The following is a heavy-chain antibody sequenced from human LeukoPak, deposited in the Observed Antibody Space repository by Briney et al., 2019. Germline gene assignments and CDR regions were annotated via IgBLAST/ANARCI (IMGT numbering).Heavy chain of an antibody. Sequence: PSETLSLTCTVSGGSISSGDYYWSWIRQPPGKGLEWIGYIYYSGSTYYNPSLKSRVTISVDTSKNQFSLKLSSVTAADTAVYYCAREEVVVPAAIKWFDPWGQGTLVTVSS. J-gene: IGHJ5*02. D-gene: IGHD2-2*02. CDR3: AREEVVVPAAIKWFDP. CDR2: IYYSGST. CDR1: GGSISSGDYY. V-gene: IGHV4-30-4*08.